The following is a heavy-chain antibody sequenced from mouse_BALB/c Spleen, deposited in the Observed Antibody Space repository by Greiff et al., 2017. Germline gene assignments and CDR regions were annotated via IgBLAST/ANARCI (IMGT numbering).Heavy chain of an antibody. J-gene: IGHJ4*01. Sequence: VQLQQSGGGLVQPGGSLKLSCAASGFTFSSYGMSWVRQTPDKRLELVATINSNGGSTYYPDSVKGRFTISRDNAKNTLYLQMSSLKSEDTAMYYCARDGYYFYAMDYWGQGTSVTVSS. CDR3: ARDGYYFYAMDY. V-gene: IGHV5-6-3*01. CDR1: GFTFSSYG. CDR2: INSNGGST. D-gene: IGHD2-3*01.